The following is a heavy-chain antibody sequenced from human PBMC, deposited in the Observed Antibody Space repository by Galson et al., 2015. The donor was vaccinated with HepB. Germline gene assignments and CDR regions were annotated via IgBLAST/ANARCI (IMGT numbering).Heavy chain of an antibody. D-gene: IGHD3-22*01. CDR2: IIPIFGTA. CDR1: GGTFSSYA. CDR3: ARDSYYYDSSGYYPSYYYGMDV. Sequence: SVKVSCKASGGTFSSYAISWVRQAPGQGLEWMGGIIPIFGTANYAQKFQGRVTITADESTSTAYMELSSLRSEDTAVYYCARDSYYYDSSGYYPSYYYGMDVWGQGTTVTVSS. V-gene: IGHV1-69*13. J-gene: IGHJ6*02.